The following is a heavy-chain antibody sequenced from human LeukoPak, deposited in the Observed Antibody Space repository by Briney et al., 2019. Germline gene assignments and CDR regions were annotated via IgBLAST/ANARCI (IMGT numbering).Heavy chain of an antibody. CDR1: GYTFTGYY. D-gene: IGHD5-12*01. CDR3: ARDQWLRGREYGGTTY. J-gene: IGHJ4*02. V-gene: IGHV1-2*02. CDR2: INPNSGGT. Sequence: PRASVKVSCKASGYTFTGYYMHWVRQAPGQGLEWMGWINPNSGGTNYAQKFQGRVTMTRDTSISTAYMELSRLRSDDTAVYYCARDQWLRGREYGGTTYWGQGTLVTVSS.